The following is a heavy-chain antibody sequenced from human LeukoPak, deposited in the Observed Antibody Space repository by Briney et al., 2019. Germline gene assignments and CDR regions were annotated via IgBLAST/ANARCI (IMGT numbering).Heavy chain of an antibody. Sequence: PSETLSLTCTVSGGSLSSGSYYWSWIRQPAGKGLEWIGRIYTSGSTNCNPSLKSRVTISVDTSKNQFSLKLSSVTAADTAVYYCASSQKWLDLFDYWGQGTLVTVSS. CDR3: ASSQKWLDLFDY. D-gene: IGHD6-19*01. CDR2: IYTSGST. V-gene: IGHV4-61*02. CDR1: GGSLSSGSYY. J-gene: IGHJ4*02.